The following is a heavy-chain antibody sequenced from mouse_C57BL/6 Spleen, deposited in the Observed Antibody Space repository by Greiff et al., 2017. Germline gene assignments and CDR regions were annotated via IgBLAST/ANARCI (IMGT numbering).Heavy chain of an antibody. V-gene: IGHV10-1*01. CDR3: VREGLTDYDSYSWDFDV. CDR2: IRSKSNNYAT. D-gene: IGHD2-1*01. Sequence: EVQLVESGGGLVQPKGSLKLSCAASGFSFNTYAMNWVRQAPGKGLEWVARIRSKSNNYATYYADSVKDRFTISRDDSESMLYLQMNNLKTEDTAMYYCVREGLTDYDSYSWDFDVWGTGTTVTVSS. CDR1: GFSFNTYA. J-gene: IGHJ1*03.